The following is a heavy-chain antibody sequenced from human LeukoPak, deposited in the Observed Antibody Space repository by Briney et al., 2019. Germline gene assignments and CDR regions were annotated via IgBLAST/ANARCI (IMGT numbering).Heavy chain of an antibody. CDR3: ARGTEGDTAMVKEELHAEYFQH. Sequence: ASVKVSCKASGYTFTSYDINWVRQATGQGLEWMGWMNPNSGNTGYAQKFQGRVTITRSTSISTAYMELSSLRSEDTAVYYCARGTEGDTAMVKEELHAEYFQHWGQGTLVTVSS. J-gene: IGHJ1*01. V-gene: IGHV1-8*03. CDR1: GYTFTSYD. D-gene: IGHD5-18*01. CDR2: MNPNSGNT.